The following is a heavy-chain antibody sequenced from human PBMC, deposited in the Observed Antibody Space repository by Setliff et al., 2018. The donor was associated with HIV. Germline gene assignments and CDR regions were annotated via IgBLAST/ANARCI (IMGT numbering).Heavy chain of an antibody. V-gene: IGHV1-69*13. J-gene: IGHJ5*02. D-gene: IGHD3-10*01. CDR2: ILPIFGAT. Sequence: SVKVSCKASGDNFNNVAFNWVRQGPGQGLEWMGGILPIFGATDYAQKFQGRLTLTAVQSENSVYMELSSLRSDDTAVYYCTNRGGSGTNVGNWFDPWGQGTLVTVSS. CDR3: TNRGGSGTNVGNWFDP. CDR1: GDNFNNVA.